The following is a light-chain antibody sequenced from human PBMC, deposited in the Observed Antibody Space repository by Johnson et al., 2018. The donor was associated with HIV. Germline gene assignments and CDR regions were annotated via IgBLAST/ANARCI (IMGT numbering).Light chain of an antibody. V-gene: IGLV1-51*01. CDR1: SSNIGNND. Sequence: QSVLTQPPSVSAAPGQKVTISCSGSSSNIGNNDVSWYQQLPGTAPKLLIYDNDKRPSGIPDRFSGSKSGTSATLGITGLQTGAEADYYCATWDSSLSGVFGTGTKLTVL. CDR2: DND. J-gene: IGLJ1*01. CDR3: ATWDSSLSGV.